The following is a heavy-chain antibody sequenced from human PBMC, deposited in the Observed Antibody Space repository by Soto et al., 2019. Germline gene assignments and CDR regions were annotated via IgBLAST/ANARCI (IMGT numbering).Heavy chain of an antibody. CDR3: ARDLSGYCSSTSCYAVTYGMDV. CDR2: IIPIFGTA. J-gene: IGHJ6*02. Sequence: SVKVSCKASGGTFSSYAISWVRQAPGQGLEWMGGIIPIFGTANYAQKFQGRVTITADESTSTAYMELSSLRSEDTAVYYCARDLSGYCSSTSCYAVTYGMDVWGQETTVTVSS. CDR1: GGTFSSYA. V-gene: IGHV1-69*13. D-gene: IGHD2-2*01.